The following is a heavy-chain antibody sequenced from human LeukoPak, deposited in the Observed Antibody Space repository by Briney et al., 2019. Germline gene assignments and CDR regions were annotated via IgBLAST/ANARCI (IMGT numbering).Heavy chain of an antibody. V-gene: IGHV3-33*03. Sequence: GRSLRLSCAASGFTFRNYGMHWVRQAPGKGLEWVAVIWLDGSKNYHADSVKGRFTISRDNSKNTLYLQMNSLRVEDTAVYFCARVGYSTSLGFDYWGLGTLVTVSS. CDR3: ARVGYSTSLGFDY. J-gene: IGHJ4*02. CDR2: IWLDGSKN. D-gene: IGHD6-13*01. CDR1: GFTFRNYG.